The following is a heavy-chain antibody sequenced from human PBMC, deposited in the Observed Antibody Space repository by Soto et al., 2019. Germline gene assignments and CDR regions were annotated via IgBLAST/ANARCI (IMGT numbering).Heavy chain of an antibody. J-gene: IGHJ6*02. Sequence: VKVSCKASGYTFTGYYMHWVRQAPGQGLEWMGWISAYNGNTNYAQKLQGRVTMTTDTSTSTAYMELRSLRSDDTAVYYCAKAGVGATPRADYGMAVWGPGTTVTVSS. CDR2: ISAYNGNT. CDR1: GYTFTGYY. CDR3: AKAGVGATPRADYGMAV. D-gene: IGHD1-26*01. V-gene: IGHV1-18*04.